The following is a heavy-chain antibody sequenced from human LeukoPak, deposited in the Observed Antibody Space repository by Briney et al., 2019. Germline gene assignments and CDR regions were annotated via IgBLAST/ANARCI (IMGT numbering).Heavy chain of an antibody. Sequence: GRSLRLSCAASGFTFNSYNMHWVRQAPGKGLEWVAVISYDGSNKYHADPVKGRFTISRDNFKSTLYLQMSSLRTEDTAVYYCATDFAEAFDYWGQGTLVTVSS. CDR2: ISYDGSNK. J-gene: IGHJ4*02. CDR3: ATDFAEAFDY. V-gene: IGHV3-30*04. CDR1: GFTFNSYN.